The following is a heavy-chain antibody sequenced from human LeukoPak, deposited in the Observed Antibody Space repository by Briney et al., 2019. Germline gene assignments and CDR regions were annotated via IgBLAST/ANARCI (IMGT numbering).Heavy chain of an antibody. D-gene: IGHD5-24*01. CDR2: INPNSGGT. J-gene: IGHJ4*02. CDR1: GYTFTSYY. Sequence: EASVKVSCKASGYTFTSYYMHWVRQAPGQGLEWMGWINPNSGGTNYAQKFQGRVTMTRDTSISTAYMELSRLRSDDTAVYYCARGSFGWLQYYFDYWGQGTLVTVSS. CDR3: ARGSFGWLQYYFDY. V-gene: IGHV1-2*02.